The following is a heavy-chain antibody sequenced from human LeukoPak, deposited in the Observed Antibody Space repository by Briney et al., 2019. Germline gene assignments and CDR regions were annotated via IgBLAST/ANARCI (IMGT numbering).Heavy chain of an antibody. Sequence: SETLSLTCTVSGGSISSSSYYWGWIRQPPGKGLEWIGSIYYSGSTYYNPSLKSRATISVDTSKNQFSLKLSSVTAADTAVYYCASIAVAPPDYWGQGTLVTVSS. V-gene: IGHV4-39*01. D-gene: IGHD6-19*01. J-gene: IGHJ4*02. CDR1: GGSISSSSYY. CDR2: IYYSGST. CDR3: ASIAVAPPDY.